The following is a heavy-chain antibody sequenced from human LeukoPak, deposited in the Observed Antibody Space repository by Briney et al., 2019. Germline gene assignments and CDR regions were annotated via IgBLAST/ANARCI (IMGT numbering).Heavy chain of an antibody. J-gene: IGHJ4*02. Sequence: ASVKVSCKDSGYTLTELSMHWVRQAPGKGLEWMGGFDPEDGETIYAQKFQGRVTMTEDTSTDTAYMELSSLRSEDTAVYYCATHNDILLYFDYWGQGTLVTVSS. CDR3: ATHNDILLYFDY. CDR2: FDPEDGET. V-gene: IGHV1-24*01. CDR1: GYTLTELS. D-gene: IGHD3-9*01.